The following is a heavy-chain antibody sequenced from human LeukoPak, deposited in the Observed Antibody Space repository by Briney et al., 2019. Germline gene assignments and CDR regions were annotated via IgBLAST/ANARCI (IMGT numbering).Heavy chain of an antibody. Sequence: GGSLRLSCAASGFSFSTYAMSWVRQAPGKGLEWVSAISGSGGSTYYADSVKGRFTISRDNSKNTLYLQMNSLRAEDTAVYYCAKDGDSSGWFDYWGQGTLVTVSS. J-gene: IGHJ4*02. V-gene: IGHV3-23*01. CDR2: ISGSGGST. CDR3: AKDGDSSGWFDY. D-gene: IGHD6-19*01. CDR1: GFSFSTYA.